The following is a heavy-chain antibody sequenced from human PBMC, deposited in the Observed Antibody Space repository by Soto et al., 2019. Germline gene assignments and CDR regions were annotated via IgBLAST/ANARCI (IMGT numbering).Heavy chain of an antibody. CDR2: ISGSGGST. V-gene: IGHV3-23*01. J-gene: IGHJ3*02. CDR1: GFTFSSYA. Sequence: GGSLRLSCAASGFTFSSYATKWVRQAPGKGLEWVSAISGSGGSTYYADSVKGRFTISRDNSKNTLYLQMNGLRAEDTAVYYCAKSFGGNYPGAFDIWGQGTMVTVSS. CDR3: AKSFGGNYPGAFDI. D-gene: IGHD1-26*01.